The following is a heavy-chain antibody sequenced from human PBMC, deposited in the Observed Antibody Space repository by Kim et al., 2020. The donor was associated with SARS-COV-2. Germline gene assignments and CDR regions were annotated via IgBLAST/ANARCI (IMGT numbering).Heavy chain of an antibody. CDR1: GFTFDSYA. V-gene: IGHV3-23*01. D-gene: IGHD3-22*01. J-gene: IGHJ4*02. Sequence: GGSLRLSCAASGFTFDSYAMSWVRQAPGTGLEWVSSLSNSGGNTYYADSVRGRFTISRDNSKNTLYLQMNSLRGEDTAVYYCVKGRFSSGWGAPDFWGQGALLTVSS. CDR2: LSNSGGNT. CDR3: VKGRFSSGWGAPDF.